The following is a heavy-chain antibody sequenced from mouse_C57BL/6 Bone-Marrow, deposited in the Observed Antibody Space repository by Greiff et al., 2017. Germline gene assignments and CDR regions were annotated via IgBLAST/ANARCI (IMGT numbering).Heavy chain of an antibody. V-gene: IGHV1-82*01. Sequence: QVQLQQSGPELVKPGASVKISCKASGYAFSSSWMNWVKQRPGKGLEWIGRIYPGDGATNYNGKFKGKATLTADKSSSTAYMQLSSLTSEDSAVYFCARGGGELGRYAMDYWGQGTSVTVSS. CDR1: GYAFSSSW. CDR3: ARGGGELGRYAMDY. D-gene: IGHD4-1*01. CDR2: IYPGDGAT. J-gene: IGHJ4*01.